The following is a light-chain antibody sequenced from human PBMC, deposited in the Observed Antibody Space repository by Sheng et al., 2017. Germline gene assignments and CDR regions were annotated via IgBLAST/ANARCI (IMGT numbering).Light chain of an antibody. Sequence: EIVLTQSPATLSLSPGERATFSCRASQNVDSQLAWYQQRPGQAPRLLIYDATNRATDIPARFSGSGSGAEYTLTISRLEPEDFAIYYCQQRSNWPYSFGRGTKLEIK. CDR3: QQRSNWPYS. J-gene: IGKJ2*03. CDR2: DAT. V-gene: IGKV3-11*01. CDR1: QNVDSQ.